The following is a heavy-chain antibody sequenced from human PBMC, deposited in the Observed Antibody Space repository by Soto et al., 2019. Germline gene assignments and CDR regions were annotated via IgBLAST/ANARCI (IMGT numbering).Heavy chain of an antibody. V-gene: IGHV1-18*01. CDR1: GYIFINYG. J-gene: IGHJ5*02. CDR2: ISGYNGNT. Sequence: GASVKVSCKASGYIFINYGITWVRQAPGQGLEWMGWISGYNGNTKYADKLQSRVTMTTDTSTTTAYMELRSLRSDDTAVYYCARDEVPAANWLDRWGQGTLVTVSS. CDR3: ARDEVPAANWLDR. D-gene: IGHD2-2*01.